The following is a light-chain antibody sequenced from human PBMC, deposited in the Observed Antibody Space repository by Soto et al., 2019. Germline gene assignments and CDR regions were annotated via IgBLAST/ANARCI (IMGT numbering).Light chain of an antibody. J-gene: IGLJ3*02. CDR2: YDD. CDR1: STNIGKNA. Sequence: QSVLTQPPSVSGAPRQRVTISCFGSSTNIGKNAVNWYQQFPGKAPKLLIYYDDLLPSGVSDRFSGSKSGTSASLAISGLQSEDEADYYCATWDDKLNGGLFGGGTKLTVL. CDR3: ATWDDKLNGGL. V-gene: IGLV1-36*01.